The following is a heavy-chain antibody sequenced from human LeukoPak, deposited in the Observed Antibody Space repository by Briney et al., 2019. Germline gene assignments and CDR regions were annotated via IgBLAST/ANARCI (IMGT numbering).Heavy chain of an antibody. J-gene: IGHJ6*02. V-gene: IGHV1-8*01. CDR1: GYTFTSYD. Sequence: ASVKVSCKASGYTFTSYDINWVRQATGQGLEWMGWMNPNSGNTGYAQKFQGRVTMTRNTSVSTAYMELSSLRSEDTAVYYCARVGGDWSYYYYGMDVWGQGTTVTVSS. D-gene: IGHD2-21*02. CDR3: ARVGGDWSYYYYGMDV. CDR2: MNPNSGNT.